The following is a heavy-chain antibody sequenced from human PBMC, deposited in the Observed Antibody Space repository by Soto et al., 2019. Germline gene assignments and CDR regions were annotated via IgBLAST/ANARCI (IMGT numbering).Heavy chain of an antibody. D-gene: IGHD3-16*01. J-gene: IGHJ4*02. CDR1: GYTLTELS. Sequence: QVPLVQSGAEVKKPGASVKVSCKVSGYTLTELSMHWVRQAPGKGLEWMGGFDPEDGETIYAQKFQGRVTMTEDTSTDTAYMERSSLRSDDTAVYYCATINIGGGSLDCDYFDYWGQGTLVTVSS. V-gene: IGHV1-24*01. CDR2: FDPEDGET. CDR3: ATINIGGGSLDCDYFDY.